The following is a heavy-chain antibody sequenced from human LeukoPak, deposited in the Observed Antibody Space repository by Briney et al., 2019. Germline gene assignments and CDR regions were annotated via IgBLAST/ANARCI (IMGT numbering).Heavy chain of an antibody. CDR2: INHSGST. Sequence: SETLSLTCSVSGGSFTVYYWTWLRQSPGKGLEWLGEINHSGSTKYNPSLASRASISVDTSKNQFSLKLSSVTAADTAVYYCARVRYGSGSLYYYYYYMDVWGKGTTVTISS. V-gene: IGHV4-34*01. CDR1: GGSFTVYY. CDR3: ARVRYGSGSLYYYYYYMDV. D-gene: IGHD3-10*01. J-gene: IGHJ6*03.